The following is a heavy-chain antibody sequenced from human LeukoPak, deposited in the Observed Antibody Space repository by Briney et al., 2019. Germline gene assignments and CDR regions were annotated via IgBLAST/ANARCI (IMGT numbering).Heavy chain of an antibody. Sequence: GGSLRLSCAASGFTFSSYEMNWVRQAPGKGLEWVSYISTSGSTIYYADSVKGRFTISRDNAKNSLYLQMNGLRAEDTAVYYCVKDIEAVAGTWWFDPWGQGTLVTVSS. CDR3: VKDIEAVAGTWWFDP. V-gene: IGHV3-48*03. CDR1: GFTFSSYE. CDR2: ISTSGSTI. D-gene: IGHD6-19*01. J-gene: IGHJ5*02.